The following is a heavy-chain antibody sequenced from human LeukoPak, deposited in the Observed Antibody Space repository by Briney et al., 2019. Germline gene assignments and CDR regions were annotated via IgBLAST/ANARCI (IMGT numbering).Heavy chain of an antibody. CDR2: IRYDGSKK. Sequence: PGGSLRLSCAASGFTFRNYGMHWVRQAPGKGLEWVALIRYDGSKKDYADSVKGRFTISRDNSKNTLYLQMNSLRAEDTAVYYCAKDPMVRGSTYDYWGQGTLVTVSS. D-gene: IGHD3-10*01. J-gene: IGHJ4*02. V-gene: IGHV3-30*02. CDR1: GFTFRNYG. CDR3: AKDPMVRGSTYDY.